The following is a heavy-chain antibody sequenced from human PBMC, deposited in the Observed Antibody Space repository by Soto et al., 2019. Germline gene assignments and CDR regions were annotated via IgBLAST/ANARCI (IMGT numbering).Heavy chain of an antibody. CDR1: GYIFSNYW. J-gene: IGHJ6*02. V-gene: IGHV5-51*01. D-gene: IGHD6-13*01. CDR3: ARDEGVYSSRLYYYGMDV. CDR2: IHGGDSPT. Sequence: GESLKISCQGSGYIFSNYWIGWVRQMPGKGLEWMGIIHGGDSPTRYSPSFEGQVTISMDKSISTAYLQWSSLKASDTAMYYCARDEGVYSSRLYYYGMDVWGQGTTVTVSS.